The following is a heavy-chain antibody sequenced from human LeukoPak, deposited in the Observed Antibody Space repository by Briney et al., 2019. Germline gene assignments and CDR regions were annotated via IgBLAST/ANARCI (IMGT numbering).Heavy chain of an antibody. J-gene: IGHJ4*02. Sequence: ASVKVSCKASGYTFTGYYLHWVRQAPGQGLEWMGWINPNNGGTSYAQKFQGRVTMTRDTSITTAYMELSRLISDDTAVYFCAKDGAVAGTVYPEYWGQGTLVTVSS. CDR3: AKDGAVAGTVYPEY. D-gene: IGHD6-19*01. V-gene: IGHV1-2*02. CDR1: GYTFTGYY. CDR2: INPNNGGT.